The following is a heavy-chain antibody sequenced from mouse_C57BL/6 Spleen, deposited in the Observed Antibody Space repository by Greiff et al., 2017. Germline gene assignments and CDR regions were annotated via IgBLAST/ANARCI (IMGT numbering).Heavy chain of an antibody. D-gene: IGHD1-1*01. J-gene: IGHJ3*01. Sequence: DVMLVESGGGLVKPGGSLKLSCAASGFTFSDYGMHWVRQAPEKGLEWVAYISSGSSTIYYADTVKGRFTISRDNAKNTLFLQMTSLRSEDTALYYCARDYGTWFAYWGQGTLVTVSA. CDR1: GFTFSDYG. V-gene: IGHV5-17*01. CDR3: ARDYGTWFAY. CDR2: ISSGSSTI.